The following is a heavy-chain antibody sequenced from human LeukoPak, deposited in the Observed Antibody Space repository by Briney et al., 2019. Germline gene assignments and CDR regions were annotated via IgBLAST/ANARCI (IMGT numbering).Heavy chain of an antibody. CDR2: INPNSGGT. CDR3: ARDPPPYGATDY. CDR1: GYTFTSYD. Sequence: GASVKVSCKASGYTFTSYDINWVRQATGQGLEWMGWINPNSGGTNYAQKFQGRVTMTRDTSISTAYMELSRLRSDDTAVYYCARDPPPYGATDYWGQGTLVTVSS. D-gene: IGHD5-12*01. V-gene: IGHV1-2*02. J-gene: IGHJ4*02.